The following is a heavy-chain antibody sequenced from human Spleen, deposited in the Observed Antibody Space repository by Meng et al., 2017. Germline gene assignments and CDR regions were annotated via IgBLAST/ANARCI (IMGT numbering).Heavy chain of an antibody. CDR3: AKRDGMYYYDSSGYFDY. D-gene: IGHD3-22*01. J-gene: IGHJ4*02. Sequence: SETLSLTCTVSGGSISSSSHYWDWIRQSPGKGLEWIGTVFYTGSTYYNPSLKSRVTISVDTSKDQLSLNLSSVTAADTAVYYCAKRDGMYYYDSSGYFDYWGQGTRVT. V-gene: IGHV4-39*07. CDR2: VFYTGST. CDR1: GGSISSSSHY.